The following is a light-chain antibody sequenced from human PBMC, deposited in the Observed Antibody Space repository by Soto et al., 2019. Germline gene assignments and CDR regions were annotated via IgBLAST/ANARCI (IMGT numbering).Light chain of an antibody. J-gene: IGKJ1*01. CDR3: QQYGSSPWT. CDR1: QSVSD. V-gene: IGKV3-20*01. Sequence: EIVLTQSPGTLSLSPGERATLSCRASQSVSDLAWYQQKPGQAPRLLIYGPSTRATGIPDRVSGSGSGTDFTLTISGLEPEDFAVYYCQQYGSSPWTFGQGTMVEIK. CDR2: GPS.